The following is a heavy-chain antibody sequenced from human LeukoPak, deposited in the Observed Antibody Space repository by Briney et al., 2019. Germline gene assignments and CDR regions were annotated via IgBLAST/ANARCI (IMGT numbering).Heavy chain of an antibody. Sequence: GGSLRLSCAASGFIFSDHYMDWVRQAPGKGLEWVGRTRNEANIYTTKYAASVKGRFTISRDDSKNSPYLQMNSLKTEDTAVYYCASPVGATTVRAFDIWGQGTMVTVSS. CDR2: TRNEANIYTT. CDR3: ASPVGATTVRAFDI. V-gene: IGHV3-72*01. J-gene: IGHJ3*02. D-gene: IGHD1-26*01. CDR1: GFIFSDHY.